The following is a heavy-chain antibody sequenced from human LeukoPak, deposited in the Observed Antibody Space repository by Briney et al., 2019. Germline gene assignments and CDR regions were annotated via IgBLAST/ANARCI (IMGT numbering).Heavy chain of an antibody. CDR3: ARVRYSSGWYFDY. V-gene: IGHV3-30*02. D-gene: IGHD6-19*01. CDR1: AFTFNNYG. Sequence: PGGSLRLSCAASAFTFNNYGMHWVRQAPGKGLEWVAFIQFDGNDKFYADSVKGRFTISRDNSKNTLFLQMNSLRAEDTAVYYCARVRYSSGWYFDYWGQGTLVTVSS. J-gene: IGHJ4*02. CDR2: IQFDGNDK.